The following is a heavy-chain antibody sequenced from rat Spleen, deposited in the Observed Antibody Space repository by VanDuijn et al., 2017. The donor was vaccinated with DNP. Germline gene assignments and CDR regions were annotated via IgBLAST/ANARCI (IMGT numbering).Heavy chain of an antibody. V-gene: IGHV5-17*01. Sequence: EVQLVESDGGLVQPGNSLKLSCAASGFTFSDYAMAWVRQSPKKGLEWVATIIYDGSSTYYRDSVKGRFTISRDSAKSTLYLQMDSLRSEDTATYYCAKGRWDYFDYWGQGVMVTVSS. CDR2: IIYDGSST. CDR1: GFTFSDYA. D-gene: IGHD1-11*01. J-gene: IGHJ2*01. CDR3: AKGRWDYFDY.